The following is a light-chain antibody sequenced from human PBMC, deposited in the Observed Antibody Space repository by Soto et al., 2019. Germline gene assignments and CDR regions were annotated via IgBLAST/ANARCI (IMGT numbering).Light chain of an antibody. CDR2: GTS. V-gene: IGKV3-20*01. CDR3: QQYGSFPLT. Sequence: ENVLTQSPGTLSLSPGEGATLSCRASQSVSTSYLAWYQHKRGQAPRLLIYGTSTRASGIPDRFSGSGSGKDFTLTSSRLEPEDFAVYYCQQYGSFPLTFGGGTKVEI. CDR1: QSVSTSY. J-gene: IGKJ4*01.